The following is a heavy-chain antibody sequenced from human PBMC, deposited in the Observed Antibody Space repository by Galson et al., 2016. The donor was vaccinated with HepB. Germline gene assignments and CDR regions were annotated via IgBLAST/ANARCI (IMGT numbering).Heavy chain of an antibody. CDR2: IKADGSVK. CDR1: GISFSNSW. Sequence: SLRLSCAASGISFSNSWMTWVRQAPGKGLEWVANIKADGSVKYYVDSVKGRFIISRDNAKNALYLQLNSLRAEDTAVYYCARDGLRGRWRLGGMDVWGQGTTVTVSS. D-gene: IGHD3/OR15-3a*01. CDR3: ARDGLRGRWRLGGMDV. J-gene: IGHJ6*02. V-gene: IGHV3-7*01.